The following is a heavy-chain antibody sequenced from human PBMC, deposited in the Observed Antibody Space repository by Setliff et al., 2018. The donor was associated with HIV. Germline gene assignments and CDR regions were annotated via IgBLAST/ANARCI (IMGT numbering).Heavy chain of an antibody. CDR1: GYTFTNYD. CDR2: MNPDSRNT. D-gene: IGHD3-16*02. J-gene: IGHJ4*02. CDR3: ARAYCDSVWGSHRYRFYYFDY. V-gene: IGHV1-8*02. Sequence: ASVKVSCKPSGYTFTNYDINWVRQAAGQGLEWMGWMNPDSRNTGYAQRFEGSVTMTWDTSISTAYMELNNVKLEDTAVYYCARAYCDSVWGSHRYRFYYFDYWAREAWSPSPQ.